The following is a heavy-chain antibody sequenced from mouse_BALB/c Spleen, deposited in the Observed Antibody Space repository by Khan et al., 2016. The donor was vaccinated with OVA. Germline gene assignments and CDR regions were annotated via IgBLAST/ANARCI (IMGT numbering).Heavy chain of an antibody. CDR2: IWSDGTT. Sequence: QVQLKESGPGLVASSQSLSITCTISGFSLTNYGVHWVRQPPGKGLEWLVVIWSDGTTTYDSALKSRLTISKDNSKSQVFLKMDSLQTDDTAMYYCARQPYFHYYVMDYWGQGTSVTVSS. V-gene: IGHV2-6-1*01. CDR1: GFSLTNYG. CDR3: ARQPYFHYYVMDY. J-gene: IGHJ4*01. D-gene: IGHD2-10*01.